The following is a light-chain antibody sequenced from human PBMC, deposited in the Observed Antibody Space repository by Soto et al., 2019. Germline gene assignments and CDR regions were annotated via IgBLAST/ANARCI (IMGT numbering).Light chain of an antibody. CDR2: AAS. Sequence: EIVLTQSPGTLSLSPGERATLSCRASQSVTSTHLAWYQQKPGQAPRLLIYAASSRATGIPDRFSGSGSGTGFSLTISRLEPEDLAVYYCQQYGSSPGTFGQGTKVEIK. CDR1: QSVTSTH. V-gene: IGKV3-20*01. J-gene: IGKJ1*01. CDR3: QQYGSSPGT.